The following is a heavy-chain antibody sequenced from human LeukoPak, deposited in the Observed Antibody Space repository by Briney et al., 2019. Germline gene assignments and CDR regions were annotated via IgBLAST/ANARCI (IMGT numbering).Heavy chain of an antibody. J-gene: IGHJ3*02. CDR1: GCSFTSYW. V-gene: IGHV5-51*01. Sequence: HGESLKISCKSSGCSFTSYWIGWVRQMPEKGLEWMGIIYPRDSDIRYSPSFQGQVTISGDKSISTAYLQWSSLKASDTAMYYCARRQLDGEAFDIWGQGTMVTVSS. CDR3: ARRQLDGEAFDI. CDR2: IYPRDSDI. D-gene: IGHD6-6*01.